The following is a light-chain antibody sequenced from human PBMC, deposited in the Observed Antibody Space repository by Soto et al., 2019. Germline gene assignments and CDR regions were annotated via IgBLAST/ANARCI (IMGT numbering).Light chain of an antibody. CDR2: GVS. CDR3: QKYNSYSVT. J-gene: IGKJ1*01. CDR1: QSISRG. Sequence: IHKLQSPSTLSASVAAGSAITSRASQSISRGLAWYQQKPGKATKFLIDGVSSLKSGVPSRFSGSGSGTEFTLVISSLQPDDFATYYCQKYNSYSVTFGQGTKVDIK. V-gene: IGKV1-5*01.